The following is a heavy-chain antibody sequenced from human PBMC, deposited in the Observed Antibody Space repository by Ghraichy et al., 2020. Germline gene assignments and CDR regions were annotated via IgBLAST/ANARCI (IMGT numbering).Heavy chain of an antibody. Sequence: SGPTLVKPTQTLTLTCSFSGFSLTDAGVGLAWIRQPPGKALEWLALIFWDDDVRYNPSLRRRIAIAQGTSTNQVVFTLTSMDTVDTATYYCARTGLRGIIGAFDSWGQGSLVTVSS. V-gene: IGHV2-5*02. CDR2: IFWDDDV. CDR1: GFSLTDAGVG. D-gene: IGHD3-10*01. J-gene: IGHJ4*02. CDR3: ARTGLRGIIGAFDS.